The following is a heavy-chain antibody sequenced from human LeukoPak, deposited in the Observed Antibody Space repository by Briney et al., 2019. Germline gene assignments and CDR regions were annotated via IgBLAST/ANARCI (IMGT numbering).Heavy chain of an antibody. CDR2: INPNGGST. Sequence: ASVKVSCKASGYTFTSYYMHWVRQAPGQGLEWMGIINPNGGSTSYAQKFQGRVTMTRDMSTSTVYMELSSLRSEDTAVYYCARVIRDSGSYYSVDYWGQGTLVTVSS. D-gene: IGHD1-26*01. V-gene: IGHV1-46*01. CDR1: GYTFTSYY. J-gene: IGHJ4*02. CDR3: ARVIRDSGSYYSVDY.